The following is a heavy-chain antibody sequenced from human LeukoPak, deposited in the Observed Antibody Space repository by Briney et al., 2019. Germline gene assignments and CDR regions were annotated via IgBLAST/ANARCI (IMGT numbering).Heavy chain of an antibody. CDR3: ARRRGWKQQVVYFDY. CDR2: LFHSGTR. Sequence: SETLSLTCTVSGGSISSYYWSWILQPPGKRLEWIVYLFHSGTRRYNPSLKSRVTISAATTKNQFFLSLNSTTAADTAVYYCARRRGWKQQVVYFDYWGQGTLATVSS. J-gene: IGHJ4*02. CDR1: GGSISSYY. D-gene: IGHD6-13*01. V-gene: IGHV4-59*08.